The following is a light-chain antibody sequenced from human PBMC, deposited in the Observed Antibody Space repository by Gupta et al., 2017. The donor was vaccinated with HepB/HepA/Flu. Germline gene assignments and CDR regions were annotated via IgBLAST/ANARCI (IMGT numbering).Light chain of an antibody. J-gene: IGKJ1*01. Sequence: SVGDRVTITCRASQSISSYLNWYQQKPGKAPKLLIYAASSLQSGVPSRFSGSGSGTDFTLTISSLQPEDFATYYCQQSDSTPQTFGQGTKVEIK. CDR3: QQSDSTPQT. CDR2: AAS. CDR1: QSISSY. V-gene: IGKV1-39*01.